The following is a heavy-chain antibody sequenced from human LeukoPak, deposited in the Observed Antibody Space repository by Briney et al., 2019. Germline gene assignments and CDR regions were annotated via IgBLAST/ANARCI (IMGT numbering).Heavy chain of an antibody. J-gene: IGHJ4*02. CDR3: ARDRSYYDSSGYYFY. V-gene: IGHV1-18*01. D-gene: IGHD3-22*01. Sequence: ASVKVSCKASGYTFTSYGICWVRQAPGQGLEWMGWISAYNGNTNYAQKIQGRVTMTTDTSTSTAYMELRSLRSADTAVYYCARDRSYYDSSGYYFYWGQGTLVTVSS. CDR1: GYTFTSYG. CDR2: ISAYNGNT.